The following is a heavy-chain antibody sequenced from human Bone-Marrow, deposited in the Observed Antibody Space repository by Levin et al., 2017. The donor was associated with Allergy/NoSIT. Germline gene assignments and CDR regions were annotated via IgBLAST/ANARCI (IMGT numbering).Heavy chain of an antibody. V-gene: IGHV3-30*18. CDR2: ISYDGSNK. J-gene: IGHJ4*02. D-gene: IGHD6-6*01. Sequence: SCAASGFTFSSYGMHWVRQAPGKGLEWVAVISYDGSNKYYADSVKGRFTISRDNSKNTLYLQMNSLRAEDTAVYYCAKGGPVWEKSIAARFDYWGQGTLVTVSS. CDR3: AKGGPVWEKSIAARFDY. CDR1: GFTFSSYG.